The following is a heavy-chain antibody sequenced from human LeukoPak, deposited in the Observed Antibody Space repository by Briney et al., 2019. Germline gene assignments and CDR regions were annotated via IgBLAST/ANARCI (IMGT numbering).Heavy chain of an antibody. Sequence: GSLRLSCAASGFTFSSYWMSWVRQAPGKGLEWVANIKQDGSEKYYVDSVKGRFTISRDNAKNSLYLQMNSLRAEDTAVYYCARDDCSSISCYHNWFDPWGQGTLVPVSS. D-gene: IGHD2-2*01. CDR1: GFTFSSYW. CDR3: ARDDCSSISCYHNWFDP. CDR2: IKQDGSEK. V-gene: IGHV3-7*01. J-gene: IGHJ5*02.